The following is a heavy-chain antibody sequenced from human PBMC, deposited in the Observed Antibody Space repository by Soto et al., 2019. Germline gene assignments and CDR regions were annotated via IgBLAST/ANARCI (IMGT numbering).Heavy chain of an antibody. J-gene: IGHJ4*02. D-gene: IGHD4-17*01. CDR2: ISSSGSTI. Sequence: GGSLRLSCAASGFTFSDYYMSWIRQAPGKGLEWVSYISSSGSTIYYADSVKGRFTISRDNAKNSLYLQMNSLRAEDTAVYYCARMNQLTVTNYFDYWGQGTLVTVSS. CDR1: GFTFSDYY. CDR3: ARMNQLTVTNYFDY. V-gene: IGHV3-11*01.